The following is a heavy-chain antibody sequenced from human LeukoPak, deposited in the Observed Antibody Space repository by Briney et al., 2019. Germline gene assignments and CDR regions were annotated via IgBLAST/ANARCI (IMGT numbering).Heavy chain of an antibody. J-gene: IGHJ4*02. CDR3: AKVGGDYYDSSGYYQLLPFDY. D-gene: IGHD3-22*01. V-gene: IGHV3-30-3*01. CDR1: GFTFSSYA. Sequence: GGSLRLSCAASGFTFSSYAMHWVRQAPGKGLEWVAVISYDGSNKYYADSVKGRFTISRDNSKNTLYLQMNSLRAEDTAVYYCAKVGGDYYDSSGYYQLLPFDYWGQGTLVTVSS. CDR2: ISYDGSNK.